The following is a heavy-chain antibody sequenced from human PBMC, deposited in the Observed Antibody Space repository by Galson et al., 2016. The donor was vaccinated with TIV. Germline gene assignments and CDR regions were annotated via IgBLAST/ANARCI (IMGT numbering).Heavy chain of an antibody. Sequence: SLRLSCAAFGFTFSAYAMHWVRQAPGKGLEWVSTISSSGRFVYYADSLKGRFTIPRDSATSSLHLQMTSLRAEDSGIYYCARVRGDGEYSYGAFVYWGQGALVTVSS. V-gene: IGHV3-21*01. CDR1: GFTFSAYA. CDR3: ARVRGDGEYSYGAFVY. D-gene: IGHD2/OR15-2a*01. J-gene: IGHJ4*02. CDR2: ISSSGRFV.